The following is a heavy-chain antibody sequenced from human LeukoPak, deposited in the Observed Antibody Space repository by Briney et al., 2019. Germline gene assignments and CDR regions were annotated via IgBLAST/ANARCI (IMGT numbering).Heavy chain of an antibody. CDR2: IYYSGST. Sequence: SETLSLTCTVSGGSISSSSYYWGWIRQPPGNGLEWIGSIYYSGSTYYNPSLKSRVTISVDTSKNQFSLKLSSVTAADTAVYYCASLSRYLVDYWGQGTLVTVSS. V-gene: IGHV4-39*01. CDR3: ASLSRYLVDY. J-gene: IGHJ4*02. D-gene: IGHD2/OR15-2a*01. CDR1: GGSISSSSYY.